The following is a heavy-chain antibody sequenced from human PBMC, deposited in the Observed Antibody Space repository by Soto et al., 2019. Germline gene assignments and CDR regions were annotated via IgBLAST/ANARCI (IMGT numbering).Heavy chain of an antibody. Sequence: GASVKVSCKASGGTFSSYAISWVRQAPGQGLEWMGGIIPIFGTANYAQKFQGRVTITADESTSTAYMELSSLRSEDTAVYYCARGVEYYDFWSGYDRPPDASTPEEGRPGYYGMDVWGQGTTVTVSS. CDR3: ARGVEYYDFWSGYDRPPDASTPEEGRPGYYGMDV. D-gene: IGHD3-3*01. V-gene: IGHV1-69*13. J-gene: IGHJ6*02. CDR1: GGTFSSYA. CDR2: IIPIFGTA.